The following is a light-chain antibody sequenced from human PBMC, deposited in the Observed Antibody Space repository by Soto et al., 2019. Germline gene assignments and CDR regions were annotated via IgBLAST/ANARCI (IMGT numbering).Light chain of an antibody. CDR2: DTS. J-gene: IGKJ3*01. CDR1: QSVSSY. Sequence: EIVLTQSPATLSLSPGERATLSCRASQSVSSYLAWYQQKPGQAPRLLIYDTSKRATGIPARFSGSGSGTDFTLTISSLEPEDFALYYCQQRTNWPRSFTFGHGTKVDIK. CDR3: QQRTNWPRSFT. V-gene: IGKV3-11*01.